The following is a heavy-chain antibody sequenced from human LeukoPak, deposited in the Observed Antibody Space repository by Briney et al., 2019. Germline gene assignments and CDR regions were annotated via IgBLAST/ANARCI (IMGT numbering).Heavy chain of an antibody. CDR2: ITSVGGTT. CDR3: ATDGAGFDT. V-gene: IGHV3-23*01. Sequence: GGSLRLSCAGSGFTFSTYAMSWVRRTPGKGLEWVSAITSVGGTTYYADSVKGRFTISRDNSKNTLWLQMNNLRAEDTVVYYCATDGAGFDTWGQGVLVTVSS. J-gene: IGHJ5*02. CDR1: GFTFSTYA.